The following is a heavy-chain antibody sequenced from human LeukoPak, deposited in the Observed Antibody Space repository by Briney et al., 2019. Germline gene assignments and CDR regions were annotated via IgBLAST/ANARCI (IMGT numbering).Heavy chain of an antibody. V-gene: IGHV3-21*01. CDR2: ISSSSSYI. CDR3: ASFYGSGSYYRS. CDR1: GFTFSSYS. D-gene: IGHD3-10*01. Sequence: GGSLRLSCAASGFTFSSYSMNWVRRAPGKGLEWVSSISSSSSYIYYADSAKGRFTISRDNAKNSLYLQMNSLRAEDTAVYYCASFYGSGSYYRSWGQGTLVTVSS. J-gene: IGHJ4*02.